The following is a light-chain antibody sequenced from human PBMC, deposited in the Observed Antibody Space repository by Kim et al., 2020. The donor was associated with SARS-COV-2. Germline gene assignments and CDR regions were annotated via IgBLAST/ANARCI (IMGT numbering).Light chain of an antibody. J-gene: IGLJ2*01. CDR3: QGWDSGVV. Sequence: SYELTQPPSVSVAPGKTARITCGGNNIGSKSVHWYQQKPGQAPVLVIYYDSDRPSGIPERFSGSNSGNTATLTISRVEAGDEADYYCQGWDSGVVF. CDR2: YDS. CDR1: NIGSKS. V-gene: IGLV3-21*04.